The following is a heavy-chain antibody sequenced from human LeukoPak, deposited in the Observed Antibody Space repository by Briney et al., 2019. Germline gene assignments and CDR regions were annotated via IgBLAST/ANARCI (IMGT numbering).Heavy chain of an antibody. V-gene: IGHV3-7*01. Sequence: QTGGSLRLSCAASGFTFSSYWMSWVRQAPGKGLEWVAHIAQDGSVKHYVNSVKGRFTISRDNTEHSLFLQMNSLRAEDTAVYYCARAFIYGFDYWGQGTLVTVSS. CDR3: ARAFIYGFDY. CDR2: IAQDGSVK. D-gene: IGHD3-10*01. J-gene: IGHJ4*02. CDR1: GFTFSSYW.